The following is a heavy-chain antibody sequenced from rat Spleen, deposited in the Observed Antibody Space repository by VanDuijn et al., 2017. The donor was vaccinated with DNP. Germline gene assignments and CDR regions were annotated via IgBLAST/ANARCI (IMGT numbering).Heavy chain of an antibody. CDR1: GYSITSNY. Sequence: EVQLQESGPGLVKPSQSLSLTCSVTGYSITSNYWGWIRKFPGNKMEYIGHIAYSGTTNYNPSLKSRISITRDTSKNQFFLQLSSVTTEDTATYYCARHDYYSSPYYAMDAWGQGTSVTVSS. CDR3: ARHDYYSSPYYAMDA. V-gene: IGHV3-1*01. D-gene: IGHD1-2*01. CDR2: IAYSGTT. J-gene: IGHJ4*01.